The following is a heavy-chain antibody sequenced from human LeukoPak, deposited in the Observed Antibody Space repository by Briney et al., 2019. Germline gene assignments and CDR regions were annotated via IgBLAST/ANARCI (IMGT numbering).Heavy chain of an antibody. D-gene: IGHD1-26*01. J-gene: IGHJ4*02. CDR2: ISSSGSTI. CDR3: ARDDLSGSYYDY. CDR1: GFTFSSYE. V-gene: IGHV3-48*03. Sequence: PGGSLRLSCAASGFTFSSYEMNWVRQARGKGLEWVSYISSSGSTIYYADSVKGRFTISRDNAKNSLYLQMNSLRAEDTAVYYCARDDLSGSYYDYWGQGTLVTVSS.